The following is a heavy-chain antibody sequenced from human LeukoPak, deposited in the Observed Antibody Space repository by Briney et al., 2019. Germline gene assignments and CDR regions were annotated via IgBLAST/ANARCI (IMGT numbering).Heavy chain of an antibody. V-gene: IGHV3-7*05. CDR3: AREGKLNY. CDR1: GFTFTTYW. J-gene: IGHJ4*02. Sequence: GSLRLSCAASGFTFTTYWLTWVRQPPGKGLEWVANIKQDGSEKYYVDSVKGRFTISRDNAKNSLYLQMNSLRVEDTAVYYCAREGKLNYWGQGTLVTVSS. CDR2: IKQDGSEK.